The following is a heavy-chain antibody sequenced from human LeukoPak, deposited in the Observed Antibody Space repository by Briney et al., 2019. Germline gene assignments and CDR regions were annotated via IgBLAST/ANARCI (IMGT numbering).Heavy chain of an antibody. Sequence: GASVKVSCKASGYTFTSYEINWGRQATGQGLEGRGWMNPNSGNTGYVQKFRGRVTMTRDTSISTAYMELRSLRYEDTAVYYCAKAGIVATMNADWFDPWGQGTLVTVSS. CDR3: AKAGIVATMNADWFDP. J-gene: IGHJ5*02. V-gene: IGHV1-8*01. D-gene: IGHD5-12*01. CDR1: GYTFTSYE. CDR2: MNPNSGNT.